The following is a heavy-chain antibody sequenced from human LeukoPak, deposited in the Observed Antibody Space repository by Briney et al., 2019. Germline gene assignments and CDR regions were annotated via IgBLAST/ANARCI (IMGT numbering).Heavy chain of an antibody. Sequence: GGSLRLSCAASGFTFDDYGMTWVRQAPGKGLEWVSGIHWHGGSTSYADSVKGRFTISRDNAKNSLYLQMNSLRVEDTAVYYCARGYSSGFYWGQGTLVTVSS. J-gene: IGHJ4*02. CDR2: IHWHGGST. V-gene: IGHV3-20*04. CDR1: GFTFDDYG. D-gene: IGHD3-22*01. CDR3: ARGYSSGFY.